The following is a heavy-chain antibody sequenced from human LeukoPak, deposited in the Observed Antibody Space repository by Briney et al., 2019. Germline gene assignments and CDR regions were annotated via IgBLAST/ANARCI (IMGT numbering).Heavy chain of an antibody. CDR2: VYSSVSI. Sequence: KPSETLSLTCTVSGGSVSSTSYYWGWIRQPPEKGLEWIGSVYSSVSIFYNASLKSRVTISVDTSKNQFSLKLSSVTAADTAVYYCARHPTAENWFDPWGQGTLVTVSS. V-gene: IGHV4-39*01. CDR1: GGSVSSTSYY. J-gene: IGHJ5*02. CDR3: ARHPTAENWFDP.